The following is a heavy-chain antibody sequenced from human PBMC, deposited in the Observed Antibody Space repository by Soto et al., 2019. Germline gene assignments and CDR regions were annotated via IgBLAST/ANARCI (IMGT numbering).Heavy chain of an antibody. CDR1: GGSFSGYY. V-gene: IGHV4-34*01. Sequence: QVQLQQWGAGLLKPSETLSLTCAVYGGSFSGYYWSWIRQPPGKGLEWIGEINHSGSTNYNPSLKSRVTISVDTSKNQFSLKLSSVTAADTAVYYCARETKRVGWDYDILTGHKAYYYYMDVWGKGTTVTVSS. CDR3: ARETKRVGWDYDILTGHKAYYYYMDV. J-gene: IGHJ6*03. CDR2: INHSGST. D-gene: IGHD3-9*01.